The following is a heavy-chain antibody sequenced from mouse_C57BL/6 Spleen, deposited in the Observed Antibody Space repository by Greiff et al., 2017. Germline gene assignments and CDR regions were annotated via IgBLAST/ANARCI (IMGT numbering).Heavy chain of an antibody. CDR2: IYPGSGST. CDR1: GYTFTSYW. CDR3: ARGDDGYYLFAY. Sequence: QVQLKQPGAELVKPGASVKMSCKASGYTFTSYWITWVKQRPGQGLEWIGDIYPGSGSTNYNEKFKSKATLTVDTSSSTAYMQLSSLTSEDSAVYYCARGDDGYYLFAYWGQGTLVTVSA. J-gene: IGHJ3*01. V-gene: IGHV1-55*01. D-gene: IGHD2-3*01.